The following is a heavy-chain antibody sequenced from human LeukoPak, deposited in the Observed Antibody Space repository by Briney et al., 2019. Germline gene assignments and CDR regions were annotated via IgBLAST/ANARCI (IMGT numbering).Heavy chain of an antibody. CDR2: IYPGDSDT. CDR3: AGRRCSSTSCYPEHGDAFDI. D-gene: IGHD2-2*01. V-gene: IGHV5-51*01. Sequence: GESLKISCKGSGYSFTSYWIGWVRQMPGKGLEWMGIIYPGDSDTRYSPSFQGQVTISADKSISTAYLQWSSLKASDTAMYYCAGRRCSSTSCYPEHGDAFDIWGQGTMVTVSS. CDR1: GYSFTSYW. J-gene: IGHJ3*02.